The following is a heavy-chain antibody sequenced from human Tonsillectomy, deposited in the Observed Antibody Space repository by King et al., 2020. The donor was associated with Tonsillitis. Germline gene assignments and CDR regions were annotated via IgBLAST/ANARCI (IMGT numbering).Heavy chain of an antibody. V-gene: IGHV3-7*01. D-gene: IGHD2-15*01. CDR2: IKENRSEK. Sequence: EVQLVESGGGWVQPGGSLRLSCAASGFTFSLYWMSWLRQAPGKGLEWGANIKENRSEKYYGDSVKGRFTISRDNAKNSLYPQMNSLRAEDKALYYCAKIEFCRGSTCGPHGGLLYSFDVWGRGTMVTVS. J-gene: IGHJ3*01. CDR1: GFTFSLYW. CDR3: AKIEFCRGSTCGPHGGLLYSFDV.